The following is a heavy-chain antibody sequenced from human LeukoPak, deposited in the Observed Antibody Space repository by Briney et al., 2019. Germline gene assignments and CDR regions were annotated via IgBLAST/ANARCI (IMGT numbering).Heavy chain of an antibody. J-gene: IGHJ5*01. CDR3: GRDPDS. Sequence: HPGGSLRLSCAASGFIFSTYWMNWVRQAPGKGLEWVVGISGDGSERDYVDSVRGRFTISRDNAKNSLYLQMNSLTAEDTAVYYCGRDPDSWGQGTVVTVSS. CDR1: GFIFSTYW. V-gene: IGHV3-7*04. CDR2: ISGDGSER.